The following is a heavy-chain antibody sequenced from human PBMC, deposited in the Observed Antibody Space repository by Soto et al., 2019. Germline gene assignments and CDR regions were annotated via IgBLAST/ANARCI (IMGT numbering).Heavy chain of an antibody. CDR1: GFTFSSYA. V-gene: IGHV3-30*03. CDR3: ARDGASSTDYTWNYGTYFDY. CDR2: ISYDGNNK. Sequence: GGSLRLSCAASGFTFSSYAMSWVRQAPGKGLEWVAVISYDGNNKFYADSVKGRFTISRDGSSQTLYLQMNSLRPDDTAMYYCARDGASSTDYTWNYGTYFDYWGPGALVTVSS. D-gene: IGHD1-1*01. J-gene: IGHJ4*02.